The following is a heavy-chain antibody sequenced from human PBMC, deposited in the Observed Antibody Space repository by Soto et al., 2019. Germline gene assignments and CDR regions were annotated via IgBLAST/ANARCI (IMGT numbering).Heavy chain of an antibody. CDR1: GFTFSSYG. Sequence: GGSLRLSCAASGFTFSSYGMHWVRQAPGKGLEWVAVIWYDGSNKYYADSVKGRFTISRDNPKNTLYLQMNSLRAEDRAVYLCAREYYETDSDALDYWGQGTLVTVYS. CDR2: IWYDGSNK. D-gene: IGHD3-3*01. V-gene: IGHV3-33*01. CDR3: AREYYETDSDALDY. J-gene: IGHJ4*02.